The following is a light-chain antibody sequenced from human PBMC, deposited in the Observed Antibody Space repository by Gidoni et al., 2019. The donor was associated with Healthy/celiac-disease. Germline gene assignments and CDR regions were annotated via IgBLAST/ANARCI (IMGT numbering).Light chain of an antibody. V-gene: IGLV3-1*01. CDR2: QDS. Sequence: YELTQLPSVSVSPGQTASITCSGDKLGDKYACWYQQKPGQSPVLVIYQDSKRPSGTPERFSGSNSGNTATLTISGTQAMDEADYYCQAWDSSTVVFGGGTKLTVL. J-gene: IGLJ2*01. CDR1: KLGDKY. CDR3: QAWDSSTVV.